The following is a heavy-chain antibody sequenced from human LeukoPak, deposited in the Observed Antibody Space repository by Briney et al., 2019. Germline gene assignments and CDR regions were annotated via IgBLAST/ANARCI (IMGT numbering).Heavy chain of an antibody. CDR3: CGDFDY. D-gene: IGHD2-21*01. V-gene: IGHV3-30*02. CDR2: IRYDGSNE. CDR1: GITFNSYG. J-gene: IGHJ4*02. Sequence: GGSLRLSCAASGITFNSYGMHWVRQAPDKGLEWVAFIRYDGSNEYYADSVKGRFTISRNNSKNTLYLQMNSLRGEDTAVYYCCGDFDYWGQGTLVTVSS.